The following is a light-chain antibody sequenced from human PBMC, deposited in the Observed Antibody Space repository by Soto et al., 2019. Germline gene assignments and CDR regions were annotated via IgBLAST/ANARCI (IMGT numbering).Light chain of an antibody. CDR1: SSDVGGYNY. V-gene: IGLV2-8*01. CDR2: EVT. J-gene: IGLJ2*01. CDR3: SSYAGSTNLGV. Sequence: QSALTQPPSASGPPGQSVTISCTGTSSDVGGYNYFSWYQQHPGKAPKLMIYEVTKRPSGVPDRFSGSKSGNTASLTVSGLQAEDEADYYCSSYAGSTNLGVFGGGTKLTVL.